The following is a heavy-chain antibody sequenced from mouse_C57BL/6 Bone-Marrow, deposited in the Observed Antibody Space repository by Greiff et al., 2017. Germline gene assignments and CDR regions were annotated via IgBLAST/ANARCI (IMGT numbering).Heavy chain of an antibody. J-gene: IGHJ4*01. D-gene: IGHD2-4*01. CDR3: AREGLDYDYDGYAMDY. Sequence: VQLQQPGAELVRPGSSVKLSCKASGYTFTSYWMDWVKQRPGQGLEWIGNIYPSDSETHYNQKFKDKATLTVDKSSSTAYMQLSSLTSEDSAVYYCAREGLDYDYDGYAMDYWGQGTSVTVSS. CDR1: GYTFTSYW. V-gene: IGHV1-61*01. CDR2: IYPSDSET.